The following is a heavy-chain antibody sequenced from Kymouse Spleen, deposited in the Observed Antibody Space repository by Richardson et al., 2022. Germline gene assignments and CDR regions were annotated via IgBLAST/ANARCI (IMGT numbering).Heavy chain of an antibody. D-gene: IGHD3-10*01. CDR3: ARDGTMVRGVPTTTRYYYGMDV. J-gene: IGHJ6*02. CDR2: IKQDGSEK. CDR1: GFTFSSYW. Sequence: EVQLVESGGGLVQPGGSLRLSCAASGFTFSSYWMSWVRQAPGKGLEWVANIKQDGSEKYYVDSVKGRFTISRDNAKNSLYLQMNSLRAEDTAVYYCARDGTMVRGVPTTTRYYYGMDVWGQGTTVTVSS. V-gene: IGHV3-7*01.